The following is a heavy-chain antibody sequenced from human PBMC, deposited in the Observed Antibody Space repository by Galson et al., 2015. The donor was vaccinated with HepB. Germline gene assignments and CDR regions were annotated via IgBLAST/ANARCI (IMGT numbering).Heavy chain of an antibody. CDR3: ARVYDYGDYGALDY. D-gene: IGHD4-17*01. J-gene: IGHJ4*02. Sequence: SETLSLTCAVSGGSISSSNWWSWVRQPPGKGLEWIGEIYHSGSTNYNPSLKSRVTISVDKSKNQFSLKLSSVTAADTAVYYCARVYDYGDYGALDYWGQGTLVTVSS. V-gene: IGHV4-4*02. CDR1: GGSISSSNW. CDR2: IYHSGST.